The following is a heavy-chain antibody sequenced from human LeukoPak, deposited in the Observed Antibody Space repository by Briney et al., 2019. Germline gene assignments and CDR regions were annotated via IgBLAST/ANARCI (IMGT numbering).Heavy chain of an antibody. CDR1: GFTFSSYS. Sequence: PGGSLRLSCAASGFTFSSYSMNWVRQAPGKGLEWVSSISSSSSYIYYADPVKGRFTISRDNAKNSLYLQMNSLRAEDTAVYYCPRDLYSYGIDDAFDIWGQGTMVTVSS. CDR2: ISSSSSYI. CDR3: PRDLYSYGIDDAFDI. J-gene: IGHJ3*02. V-gene: IGHV3-21*01. D-gene: IGHD5-18*01.